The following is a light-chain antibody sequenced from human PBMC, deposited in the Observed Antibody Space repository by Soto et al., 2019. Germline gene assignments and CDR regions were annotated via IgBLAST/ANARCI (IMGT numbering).Light chain of an antibody. CDR2: GNN. CDR1: SSNIGAGYD. Sequence: QSVLTQPPSVSGAPGQSVTISCTGSSSNIGAGYDVHWYQQLPGTVPKVLIYGNNNRPSGVPDRFSGSKSGTSASLAITGLQAEDEADYYCQSYDSSLSISVFGGGTQLTVL. J-gene: IGLJ2*01. V-gene: IGLV1-40*01. CDR3: QSYDSSLSISV.